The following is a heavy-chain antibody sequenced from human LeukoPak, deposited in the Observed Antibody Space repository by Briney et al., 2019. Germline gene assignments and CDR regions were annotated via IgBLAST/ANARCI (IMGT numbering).Heavy chain of an antibody. J-gene: IGHJ4*02. CDR1: GGTFSSYA. CDR2: IIPILGIA. D-gene: IGHD2-15*01. CDR3: AMVERYCSGGSCT. Sequence: ASVKVSCTASGGTFSSYAISWVRQAPGQGLEWMGRIIPILGIANYAQKFQGRVTITADKSTSTAYMELSSLRSEDTAVYYCAMVERYCSGGSCTWGQGTLVTVSS. V-gene: IGHV1-69*04.